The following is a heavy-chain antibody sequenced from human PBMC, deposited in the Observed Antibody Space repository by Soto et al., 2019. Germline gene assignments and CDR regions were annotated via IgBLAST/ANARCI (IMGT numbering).Heavy chain of an antibody. CDR3: ATDDFGIFPY. CDR2: IDPRSGGT. V-gene: IGHV1-2*02. D-gene: IGHD3-16*01. CDR1: GYPFTTYY. Sequence: HVQLVQSGTEVKKPGASVRVSCMVSGYPFTTYYIHWVRQAHGQGLEWMGWIDPRSGGTVYEQKFQRRVTMTSDTSISTVYMYLGGLTSDDTALYYCATDDFGIFPYWGQGSLVTVSS. J-gene: IGHJ4*02.